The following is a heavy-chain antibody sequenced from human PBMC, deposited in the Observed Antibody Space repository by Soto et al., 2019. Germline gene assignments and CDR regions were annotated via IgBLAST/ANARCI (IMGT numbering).Heavy chain of an antibody. Sequence: QARLVQSGAEMKKPGASVKVSCKASGYTLSNYGISWVRQAPGQGLEWMGGSSTYNGNTKYAKKFQGRVTMTTDTATSTAYMELRSLRSDDTAVYYCVRDHHDFSSDYHYYHMDVWGKGTTVTVSS. V-gene: IGHV1-18*01. CDR2: SSTYNGNT. D-gene: IGHD3-3*01. CDR3: VRDHHDFSSDYHYYHMDV. CDR1: GYTLSNYG. J-gene: IGHJ6*03.